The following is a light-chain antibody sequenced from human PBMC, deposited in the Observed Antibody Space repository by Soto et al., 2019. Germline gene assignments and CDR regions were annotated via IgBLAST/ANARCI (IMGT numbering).Light chain of an antibody. CDR1: SGTIASNH. CDR3: QSYDTNNVV. Sequence: NFMLTQPHSVSESPGKTVTISCTRSSGTIASNHVQWYQQRPGSAPTTVIYKDNQRPSGVPDRFSGSIDGSSNSASLTISGLKTEDEADYYCQSYDTNNVVFGGGTKLTVL. V-gene: IGLV6-57*04. CDR2: KDN. J-gene: IGLJ2*01.